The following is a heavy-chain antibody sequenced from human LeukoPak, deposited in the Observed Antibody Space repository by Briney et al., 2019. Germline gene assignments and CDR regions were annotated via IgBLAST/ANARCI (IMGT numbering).Heavy chain of an antibody. CDR3: AKGLVLRCFDWLSPVDY. CDR2: ISDNGGNT. V-gene: IGHV3-23*01. CDR1: GFIFSSSA. Sequence: GGSLRLSCAASGFIFSSSAMNWVRQAPGKGLEWVSTISDNGGNTYYPDSVKGRFTISRDNSKNTLYLQMNSLRAEDTAVYYCAKGLVLRCFDWLSPVDYWGQGTLVTVSS. D-gene: IGHD3-9*01. J-gene: IGHJ4*02.